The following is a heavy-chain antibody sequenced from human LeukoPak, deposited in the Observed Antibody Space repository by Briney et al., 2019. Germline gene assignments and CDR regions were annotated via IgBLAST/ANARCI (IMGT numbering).Heavy chain of an antibody. V-gene: IGHV4-28*01. CDR2: IFYAGST. Sequence: PSDTLSLTCAVSGYSISSNHWWGWIRQPPGKGLEWIGYIFYAGSTYYNLSLKSRVTMSVDTSKNQFSLRLSSVTAVGTAVYYCARIGPILGAAWVDYWGQGTLVSVSS. CDR3: ARIGPILGAAWVDY. D-gene: IGHD3-3*02. CDR1: GYSISSNHW. J-gene: IGHJ4*02.